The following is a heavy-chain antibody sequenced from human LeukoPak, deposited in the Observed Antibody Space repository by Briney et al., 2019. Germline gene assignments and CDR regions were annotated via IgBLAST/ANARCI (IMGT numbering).Heavy chain of an antibody. Sequence: SETLSLTCTVSGGSISSYYWSWIRQPPGKGLEWIGYIYYSGSTKYNPSLKSRVTISVDTSKNQFSLKLSSVTAADTAVYYCASGMVTHSGFTSWGQGTLVTVSS. CDR3: ASGMVTHSGFTS. J-gene: IGHJ5*02. V-gene: IGHV4-59*01. CDR2: IYYSGST. CDR1: GGSISSYY. D-gene: IGHD2-21*02.